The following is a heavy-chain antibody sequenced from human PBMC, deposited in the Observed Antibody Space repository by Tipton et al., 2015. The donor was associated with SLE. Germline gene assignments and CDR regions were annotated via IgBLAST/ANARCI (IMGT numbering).Heavy chain of an antibody. J-gene: IGHJ6*03. Sequence: LRLSCTVSGGSIEYGSYYWGWIRQPAGKGLEWIGRIDASGITNYNPSLKGRVSMSASRSKNQLSLKVTSVTAADTAVYYCARDNRGLLAGYYSYYYYMDVWGKGPRSPSP. CDR2: IDASGIT. V-gene: IGHV4-61*02. D-gene: IGHD2/OR15-2a*01. CDR3: ARDNRGLLAGYYSYYYYMDV. CDR1: GGSIEYGSYY.